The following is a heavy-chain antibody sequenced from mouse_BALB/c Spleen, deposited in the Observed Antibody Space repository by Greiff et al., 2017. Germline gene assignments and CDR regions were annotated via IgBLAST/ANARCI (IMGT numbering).Heavy chain of an antibody. Sequence: EVKLMESGGGLVKPGGSLKLSCAASGFTFSSYAMSWVRQTPEKRLEWVASISSGGSTYYPDSVKGRFTISRDNARNILYLQMSSLRSEDTAMYYCARGGASTMKGIDGLAYWGQGTLVTVSA. D-gene: IGHD2-4*01. CDR1: GFTFSSYA. V-gene: IGHV5-6-5*01. J-gene: IGHJ3*01. CDR2: ISSGGST. CDR3: ARGGASTMKGIDGLAY.